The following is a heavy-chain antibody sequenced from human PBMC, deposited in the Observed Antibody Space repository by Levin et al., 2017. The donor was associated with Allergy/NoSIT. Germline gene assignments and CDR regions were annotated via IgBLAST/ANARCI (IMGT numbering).Heavy chain of an antibody. D-gene: IGHD5-24*01. Sequence: SQTLSLTCTVSGGSISSYYWSWIRQPAGKGLEWIGRIYTSGSTNYNPSLKSRVTMSVDTSKNQFSLKLSSVTAADTAVYYCAGDGYNYGYFDYWGQGTLVTVSS. CDR3: AGDGYNYGYFDY. CDR1: GGSISSYY. J-gene: IGHJ4*02. V-gene: IGHV4-4*07. CDR2: IYTSGST.